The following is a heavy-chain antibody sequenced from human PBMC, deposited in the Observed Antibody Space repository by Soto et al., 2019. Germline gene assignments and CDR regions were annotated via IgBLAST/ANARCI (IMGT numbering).Heavy chain of an antibody. CDR1: GFIFSNTW. CDR3: TADIPNISANYGMDV. D-gene: IGHD6-25*01. CDR2: IKTKMEGGTT. J-gene: IGHJ6*02. V-gene: IGHV3-15*07. Sequence: EEQLVESGGGLVEPGGSLRLSCAASGFIFSNTWINWVRQAPGKGPEWVGRIKTKMEGGTTNYAAPVKGRFTVSVADSKNTVYLHLNSLRTEDTAVYYCTADIPNISANYGMDVWGQGTTVTVSS.